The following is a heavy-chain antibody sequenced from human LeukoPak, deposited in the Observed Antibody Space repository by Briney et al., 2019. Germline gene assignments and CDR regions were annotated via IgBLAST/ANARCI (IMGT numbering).Heavy chain of an antibody. D-gene: IGHD2-2*01. CDR1: GYSLTELS. Sequence: ASVKVSCKVSGYSLTELSMHWVRQAPGKGLEWMGGFDPDDGETPLFAQKFQGRVSMTENTSTDTAYMELSSLSSEDTAVYYCATGTIYCSSCSGDYWGQGTLVTVSS. V-gene: IGHV1-24*01. J-gene: IGHJ4*02. CDR3: ATGTIYCSSCSGDY. CDR2: FDPDDGET.